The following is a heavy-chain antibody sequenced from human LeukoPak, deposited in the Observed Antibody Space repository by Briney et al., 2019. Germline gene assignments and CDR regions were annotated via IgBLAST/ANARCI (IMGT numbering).Heavy chain of an antibody. V-gene: IGHV4-59*01. J-gene: IGHJ6*02. Sequence: SETLSLTGTVSGGSISSYYWSWIRQPPGKGLEWIGYIYNSGSTNYNPSLKSRVTISVDTSKNQFSLKLSSVTAADTAVYYCVGGLWGYYGSGTIYYYGMDVWGQGTTVTVSS. CDR1: GGSISSYY. CDR3: VGGLWGYYGSGTIYYYGMDV. D-gene: IGHD3-10*01. CDR2: IYNSGST.